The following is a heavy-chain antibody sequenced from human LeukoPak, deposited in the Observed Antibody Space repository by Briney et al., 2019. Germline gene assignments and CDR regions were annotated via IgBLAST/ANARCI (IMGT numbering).Heavy chain of an antibody. D-gene: IGHD6-13*01. CDR3: ARQFPAAMAAAGTGY. CDR1: GDSISGSTHY. CDR2: IYYSGTT. J-gene: IGHJ4*02. V-gene: IGHV4-39*01. Sequence: PSETLSLTCTVSGDSISGSTHYWGWIRQPPGKGLDWIGSIYYSGTTNYNPSLESRVTISVDTAKNQFSLKVSSVTAADTAVYYCARQFPAAMAAAGTGYWGQGTLVTVSS.